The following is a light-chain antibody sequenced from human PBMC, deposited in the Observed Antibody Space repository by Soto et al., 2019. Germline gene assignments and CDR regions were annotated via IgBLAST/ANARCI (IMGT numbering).Light chain of an antibody. J-gene: IGKJ1*01. CDR1: QSISSW. V-gene: IGKV1-5*03. Sequence: DIQMTQSPSTLSASVGDRVNITCRASQSISSWLAWYQQKPGKAPNLLIYKASSLESGVPLRFSGSGSGAEFTLTISRLQPDDFATYYCQQYYSSSVTFGQGTKVEI. CDR2: KAS. CDR3: QQYYSSSVT.